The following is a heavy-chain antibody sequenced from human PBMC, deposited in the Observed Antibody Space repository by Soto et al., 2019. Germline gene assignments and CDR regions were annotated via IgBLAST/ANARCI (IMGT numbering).Heavy chain of an antibody. J-gene: IGHJ5*02. V-gene: IGHV3-48*02. CDR3: AREPSGGDDYPDPRES. CDR2: ISSESTTI. D-gene: IGHD4-17*01. CDR1: GFTFRSYS. Sequence: EVQLVESGGGLVQPGGSLRLSCTASGFTFRSYSMHGVRQAPGKGLEWLSYISSESTTIYYTDSEKGRFNISRDNAKNSLYLPMNRLRDEDTAVYYCAREPSGGDDYPDPRESWGQGTLVTVSS.